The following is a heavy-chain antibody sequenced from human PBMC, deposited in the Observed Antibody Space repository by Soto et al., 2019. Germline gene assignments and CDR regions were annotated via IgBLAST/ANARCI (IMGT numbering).Heavy chain of an antibody. CDR3: ARGGAVAATGPFDY. CDR2: IIPILGIA. CDR1: GGTFSSYT. V-gene: IGHV1-69*02. D-gene: IGHD6-19*01. Sequence: QVQLVQSGAEVKKPGSSVKVSCKASGGTFSSYTISWVRQAPGQGLEWMGRIIPILGIANYAQKFQGRVTITADKSTSTAYMELSSLRSEDTAVYYSARGGAVAATGPFDYWGQGTLVTVSS. J-gene: IGHJ4*02.